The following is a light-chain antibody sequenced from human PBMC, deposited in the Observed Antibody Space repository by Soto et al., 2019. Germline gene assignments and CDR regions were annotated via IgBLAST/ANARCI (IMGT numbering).Light chain of an antibody. Sequence: EMVLTQSPGTLSLSPGERATLSCRASQRVSSSYLAWYQQKPGQPPRLLIYGASSRATGIPDRFSGSGSGTDFTLTISRQEPEDVAVYYCQQYGSSPWTFGHGTKVEIK. CDR3: QQYGSSPWT. J-gene: IGKJ1*01. CDR2: GAS. V-gene: IGKV3-20*01. CDR1: QRVSSSY.